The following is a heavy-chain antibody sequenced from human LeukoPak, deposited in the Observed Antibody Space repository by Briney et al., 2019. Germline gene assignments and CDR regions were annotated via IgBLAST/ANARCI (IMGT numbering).Heavy chain of an antibody. V-gene: IGHV3-23*01. J-gene: IGHJ6*02. CDR2: ISGSGGST. Sequence: GGSLRLSCAASGFTFSNYAMSWVRQAPGKGLQWVSGISGSGGSTSFADSGKGRFTFSRDNSKNTVYLQMNSLRANDTAVYYCAKSDGDYYYYYGMDVWGQGTTVTVSS. CDR3: AKSDGDYYYYYGMDV. CDR1: GFTFSNYA.